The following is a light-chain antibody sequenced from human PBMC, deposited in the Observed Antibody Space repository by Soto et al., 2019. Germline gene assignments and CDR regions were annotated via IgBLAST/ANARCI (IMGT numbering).Light chain of an antibody. CDR3: TSYTYSSTLALYV. J-gene: IGLJ1*01. CDR2: EVT. V-gene: IGLV2-14*01. Sequence: QSALAYPASGSGTRRQSITLSCTGSICDSGGYEYVSWYQQQPGKARRLMIYEVTYRPSGVSNRFSGSKSGSTGYLTISGLQAEGEADYYCTSYTYSSTLALYVFGSGTKVTVL. CDR1: ICDSGGYEY.